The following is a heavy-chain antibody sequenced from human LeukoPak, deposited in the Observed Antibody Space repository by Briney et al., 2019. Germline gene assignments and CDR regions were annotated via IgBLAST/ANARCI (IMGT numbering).Heavy chain of an antibody. J-gene: IGHJ4*02. CDR2: IYTGGNT. Sequence: GGSLRLSCAASEFAVSSYYMTWVRQAPGKGLEWVSLIYTGGNTYYADSVKDRFTISRDISRNTLYLQMNSLRADDTAVYYCASGRWNYHYFQSWGQGTLVTVSS. V-gene: IGHV3-66*01. CDR3: ASGRWNYHYFQS. D-gene: IGHD1-7*01. CDR1: EFAVSSYY.